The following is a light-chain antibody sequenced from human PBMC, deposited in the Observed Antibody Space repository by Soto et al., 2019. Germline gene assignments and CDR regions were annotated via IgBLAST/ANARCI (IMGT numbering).Light chain of an antibody. CDR1: QSVSSN. Sequence: EIVMTQSPATLSVSPGERATLSCRASQSVSSNLAWYQQKPGQAPRLLIYGASTRATGIPARFSGSGSGTEFTLNIGSLQSEDFAVYYCQQYTNWPPWTFGKGTKVEIK. CDR3: QQYTNWPPWT. CDR2: GAS. J-gene: IGKJ1*01. V-gene: IGKV3-15*01.